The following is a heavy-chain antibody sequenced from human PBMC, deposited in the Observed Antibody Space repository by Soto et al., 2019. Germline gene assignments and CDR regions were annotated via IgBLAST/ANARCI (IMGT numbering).Heavy chain of an antibody. CDR1: GFTFSSYG. CDR3: ARGPGVKVITNYYYYYYIDV. V-gene: IGHV3-33*01. D-gene: IGHD3-22*01. J-gene: IGHJ6*03. CDR2: IWYDGSNK. Sequence: QVQLVESGGGVVQPGRSLRLSCAASGFTFSSYGMHWVRQAPGKGLEWVAVIWYDGSNKYYADSVKGRFTISRDNSKNTLYLQMNSLRDEDTAVYYCARGPGVKVITNYYYYYYIDVWGKGTTVTVSS.